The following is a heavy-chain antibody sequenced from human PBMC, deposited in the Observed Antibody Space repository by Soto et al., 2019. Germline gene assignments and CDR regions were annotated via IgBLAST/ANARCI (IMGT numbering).Heavy chain of an antibody. CDR2: IYWNDDK. CDR3: AHTRPQCSGGSCKSRYFDY. D-gene: IGHD2-15*01. J-gene: IGHJ4*02. V-gene: IGHV2-5*01. CDR1: GFSLSTTDLG. Sequence: SGPTLVNPTQTLTLTCTFSGFSLSTTDLGVGWIRQPPGKALEWLALIYWNDDKRYSPSLKSRLTITKDTSKHQVVLTMTDMGHENTDTYSCAHTRPQCSGGSCKSRYFDYWRQGIMVTV.